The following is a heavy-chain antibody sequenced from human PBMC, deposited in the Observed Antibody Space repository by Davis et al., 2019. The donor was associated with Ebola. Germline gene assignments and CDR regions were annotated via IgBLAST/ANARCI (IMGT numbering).Heavy chain of an antibody. CDR1: GFTVSSNY. CDR3: ARRNYQVAFDI. D-gene: IGHD2-2*01. CDR2: ISGSGAKT. V-gene: IGHV3-23*01. J-gene: IGHJ3*02. Sequence: PGGSLRLSCAASGFTVSSNYMSWVRQAPGKGLEWVSGISGSGAKTDYADSVKGRFTISRDNPKNTLYLQMISLRAEDTARYYCARRNYQVAFDIWGQGTMVTVSS.